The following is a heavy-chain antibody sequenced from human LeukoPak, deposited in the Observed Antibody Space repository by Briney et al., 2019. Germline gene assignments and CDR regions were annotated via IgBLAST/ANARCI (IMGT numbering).Heavy chain of an antibody. CDR2: IYTSGST. CDR1: GGSISSGSYY. D-gene: IGHD3-3*01. J-gene: IGHJ5*02. Sequence: PSQTLSLTCTVSGGSISSGSYYWSWIRQPAGKGREWIGRIYTSGSTNYNPSLKSRVTISVDTSKNQFSLKLSSVTAADTAVYDCALQHSYYDFWSGFDPWGQGTLVTVSS. V-gene: IGHV4-61*02. CDR3: ALQHSYYDFWSGFDP.